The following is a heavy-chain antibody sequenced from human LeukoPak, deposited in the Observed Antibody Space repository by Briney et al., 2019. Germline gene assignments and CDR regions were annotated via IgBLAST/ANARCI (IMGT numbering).Heavy chain of an antibody. CDR2: FNPNSGGT. V-gene: IGHV1-2*02. CDR3: ARDTIFGVVISPYYYYYTDV. J-gene: IGHJ6*03. CDR1: GYTFTGYY. D-gene: IGHD3-3*01. Sequence: ASVKVSCKASGYTFTGYYIHCGRHAPGQGREWMGWFNPNSGGTNYTQKFQGRVTMTTDTSISTAYMQLSRLRSDDTAVYYCARDTIFGVVISPYYYYYTDVWGKGTTVTVSS.